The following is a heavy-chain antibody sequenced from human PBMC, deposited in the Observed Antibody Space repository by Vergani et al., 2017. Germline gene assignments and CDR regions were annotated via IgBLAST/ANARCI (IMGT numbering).Heavy chain of an antibody. CDR3: ARDPLYSTTWPFLLLDMDV. CDR2: FYTGEGT. Sequence: QVQLQESGPGLVRPSQTLSLTCTVSGGSISSGSYYWSWFRQPAGKGLEWIGRFYTGEGTSYNPSLKSRVTISVDTSKNQFSLQLSSVPAADTAVYYCARDPLYSTTWPFLLLDMDVCGQGTTVTVSS. V-gene: IGHV4-61*02. J-gene: IGHJ6*02. CDR1: GGSISSGSYY. D-gene: IGHD6-13*01.